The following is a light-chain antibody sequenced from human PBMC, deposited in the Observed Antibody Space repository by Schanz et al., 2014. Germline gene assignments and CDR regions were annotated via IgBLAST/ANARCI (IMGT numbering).Light chain of an antibody. V-gene: IGLV2-23*01. CDR2: DDI. CDR3: CSYAGSYTWV. J-gene: IGLJ3*02. Sequence: QSALTQPASVSGSPGQSITISCTGTSSDVGSYNLVSWYQQHPGKAPKLMIYDDIKRPSGVSIRFSGSTSGNTASLTISGLQAEDEADYYCCSYAGSYTWVFGGGTKLTVL. CDR1: SSDVGSYNL.